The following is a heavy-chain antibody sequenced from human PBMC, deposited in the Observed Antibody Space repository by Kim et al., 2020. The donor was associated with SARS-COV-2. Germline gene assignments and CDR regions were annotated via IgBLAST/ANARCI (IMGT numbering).Heavy chain of an antibody. CDR3: ARGRSITIFGVVTAHSYMDV. CDR2: IYYSGST. V-gene: IGHV4-59*01. CDR1: GGSISSYY. D-gene: IGHD3-3*01. Sequence: SETLSLTCTVSGGSISSYYWNWIRQPPGKGLEWIGYIYYSGSTNYNPSLKSRVTISVDTSKNQFSLKLSSVTAADTAVYSCARGRSITIFGVVTAHSYMDVWGKGTTVTVSS. J-gene: IGHJ6*03.